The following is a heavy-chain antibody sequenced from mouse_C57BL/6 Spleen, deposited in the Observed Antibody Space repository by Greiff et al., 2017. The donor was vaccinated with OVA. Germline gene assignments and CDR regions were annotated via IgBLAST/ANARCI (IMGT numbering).Heavy chain of an antibody. D-gene: IGHD1-1*01. Sequence: EVKVVESGGGLVQPKGSLQLSCAASGFRFNTYAMNWVRQAPGKGLEWVARIRSKSNNYATYYADSVKDRFTISSDDSESMLYLQLNNLQTEDTDMYYGVKQERYYYGSSFYHFDDWAQGTTRTVAA. J-gene: IGHJ2*01. CDR2: IRSKSNNYAT. CDR1: GFRFNTYA. CDR3: VKQERYYYGSSFYHFDD. V-gene: IGHV10-1*01.